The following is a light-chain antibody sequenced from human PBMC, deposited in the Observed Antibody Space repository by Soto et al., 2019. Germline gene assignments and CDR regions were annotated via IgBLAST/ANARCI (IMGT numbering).Light chain of an antibody. V-gene: IGKV3D-7*01. CDR1: QSVSSSY. CDR3: QQDYNLPS. CDR2: GAS. J-gene: IGKJ4*01. Sequence: EIVMTQSPATLSLSPGERATLSCRASQSVSSSYLSGYQQKPGQAPRLLIYGASTRATGIPARFSGSGSGTDFTLTISSLQPEDFAVYYCQQDYNLPSFGGGTKVEIK.